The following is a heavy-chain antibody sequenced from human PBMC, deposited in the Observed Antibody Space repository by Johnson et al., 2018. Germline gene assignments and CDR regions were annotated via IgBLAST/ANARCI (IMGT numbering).Heavy chain of an antibody. CDR2: ISYDGINE. D-gene: IGHD1-20*01. V-gene: IGHV3-30*18. Sequence: QVQLVESGGGVVQPGRSLRLSCAASGFTFSSCGMHWVRQAPGKGLEWVAVISYDGINEYYAESVKGRFTISRDNSKNTLSLQMNSLRPEDKAVYYCAKDRDNWNLYDAFDIWGQGTMVTVSS. CDR3: AKDRDNWNLYDAFDI. J-gene: IGHJ3*02. CDR1: GFTFSSCG.